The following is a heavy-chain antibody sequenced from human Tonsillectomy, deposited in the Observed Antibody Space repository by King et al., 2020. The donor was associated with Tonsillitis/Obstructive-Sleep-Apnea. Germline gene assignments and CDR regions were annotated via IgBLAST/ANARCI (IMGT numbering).Heavy chain of an antibody. Sequence: QLVQSGAEVKKPGSSVKVSCKASGGTFSSYAISWVRQAPGQGLEWMGRIIPILGIANYAQKFQGRVTITADKSTSTAYMELSSLRSEDTAVYYCARDLVAGTESYYYYYYMDVWGKGTTVTVSS. CDR2: IIPILGIA. J-gene: IGHJ6*03. CDR3: ARDLVAGTESYYYYYYMDV. CDR1: GGTFSSYA. V-gene: IGHV1-69*04. D-gene: IGHD1-7*01.